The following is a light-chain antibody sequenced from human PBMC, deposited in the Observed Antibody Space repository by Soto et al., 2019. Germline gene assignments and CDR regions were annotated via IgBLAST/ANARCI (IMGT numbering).Light chain of an antibody. CDR2: GNS. CDR1: SSNIGAGYD. CDR3: QSYDSSPSESRV. J-gene: IGLJ1*01. V-gene: IGLV1-40*01. Sequence: QSVLTQPPSVSGAPGQRVTISCTGSSSNIGAGYDVHWYQQLPGTAPKLLIYGNSNRPSGVPDRFSGSKSGTSASLAITGLQAEDEADYYCQSYDSSPSESRVFGTGTKLTVL.